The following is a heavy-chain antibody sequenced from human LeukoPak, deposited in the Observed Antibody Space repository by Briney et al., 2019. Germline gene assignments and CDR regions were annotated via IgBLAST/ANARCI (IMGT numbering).Heavy chain of an antibody. CDR3: ARHAWHGWYFDL. J-gene: IGHJ2*01. V-gene: IGHV4-34*01. Sequence: PGGSLRLSCAASGFTFSSYSMNWVRQPPGKGLEWIGEVSHSGRTTYNPSLMSRVSISADTSNKQFSLKLNFVTAADTAVYLCARHAWHGWYFDLWGRGTLVTVSS. CDR1: GFTFSSYS. CDR2: VSHSGRT. D-gene: IGHD4-17*01.